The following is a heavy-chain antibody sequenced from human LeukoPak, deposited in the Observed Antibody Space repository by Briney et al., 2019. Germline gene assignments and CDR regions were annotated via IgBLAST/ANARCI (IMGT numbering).Heavy chain of an antibody. Sequence: GGSLRLSCVASGFTFSSYEMNWVRQAPGKGLEWVSYISGSGSTIYYAGSVKGRFTISRDNAKNSLYLQMNSLRAEDTAVYYCARKYCSSTSCLIDNWGQGTLVTVSS. D-gene: IGHD2-2*01. CDR3: ARKYCSSTSCLIDN. CDR1: GFTFSSYE. CDR2: ISGSGSTI. J-gene: IGHJ4*02. V-gene: IGHV3-48*03.